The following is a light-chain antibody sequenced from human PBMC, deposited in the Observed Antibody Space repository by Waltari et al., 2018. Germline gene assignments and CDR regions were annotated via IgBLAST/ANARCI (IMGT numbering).Light chain of an antibody. CDR1: NMGSNR. V-gene: IGLV3-21*04. Sequence: SYVVTQSPSVSVAPGAPARMNCGGTNMGSNRGHWYQQSPCQAPVLVISYDSDRPSGFPERFSGSNSGNTATLTISWVEAEDEADYYCLVWHSTIDHQGVFGGGTKLTVL. CDR3: LVWHSTIDHQGV. J-gene: IGLJ2*01. CDR2: YDS.